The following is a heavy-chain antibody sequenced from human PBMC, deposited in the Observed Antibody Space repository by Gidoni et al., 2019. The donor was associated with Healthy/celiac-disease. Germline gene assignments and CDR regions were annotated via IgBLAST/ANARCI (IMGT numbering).Heavy chain of an antibody. J-gene: IGHJ4*02. Sequence: GWWLEWVSAISGSGGSTYYADSVKGRFTISRDNSKNTLYLQMNSLRAEDTAVYYCAKGANYYGSGSSFYFDYWGQGTLVTVSS. CDR3: AKGANYYGSGSSFYFDY. V-gene: IGHV3-23*01. CDR2: ISGSGGST. D-gene: IGHD3-10*01.